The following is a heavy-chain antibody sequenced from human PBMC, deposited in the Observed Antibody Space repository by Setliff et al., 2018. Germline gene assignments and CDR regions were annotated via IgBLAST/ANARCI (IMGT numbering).Heavy chain of an antibody. CDR1: GYTFTSNW. V-gene: IGHV5-51*01. CDR2: VFPSDSDT. J-gene: IGHJ3*02. CDR3: ARVGPLTDDAFDI. Sequence: PGESLKISCKASGYTFTSNWIAWVRQMPGKGLEWMGLVFPSDSDTRYSPSFRGQVTISADRSISTAYLQWRSLKASDTAIYYCARVGPLTDDAFDIWGQGTMVTVSS. D-gene: IGHD1-26*01.